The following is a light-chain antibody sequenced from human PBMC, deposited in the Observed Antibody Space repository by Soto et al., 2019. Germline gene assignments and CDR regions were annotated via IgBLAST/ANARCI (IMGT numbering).Light chain of an antibody. Sequence: ALTQPASVSESPGQSTTISCTGSSSDVGGYKYVSWYQQHPGKAPKLLIYDVTNRPSGVSNRFSGSKSGYTASLTISGLQSEDEADYYCSSYTSFKTLVFGTGTKVTVL. J-gene: IGLJ1*01. CDR3: SSYTSFKTLV. CDR2: DVT. CDR1: SSDVGGYKY. V-gene: IGLV2-14*01.